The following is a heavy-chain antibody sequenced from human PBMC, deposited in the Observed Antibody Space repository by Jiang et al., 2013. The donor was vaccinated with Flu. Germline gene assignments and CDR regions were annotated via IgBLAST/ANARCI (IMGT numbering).Heavy chain of an antibody. CDR2: IDWDDEK. V-gene: IGHV2-70*11. CDR3: ARINGLSGDFFDC. Sequence: KPTQTLTLTCTFSGFSLNNSGMSVSWIRQPPGKALEWLARIDWDDEKYYSTSLKTRVTISKDTSKNQVVLTMTNMDPVDTATYYCARINGLSGDFFDCWGQGTLVTVSS. CDR1: GFSLNNSGMS. D-gene: IGHD2-8*01. J-gene: IGHJ4*02.